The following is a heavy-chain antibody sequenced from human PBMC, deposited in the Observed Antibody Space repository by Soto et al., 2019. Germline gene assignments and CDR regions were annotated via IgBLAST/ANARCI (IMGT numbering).Heavy chain of an antibody. V-gene: IGHV3-48*03. CDR1: GFTFSSYE. Sequence: TGGNLRLSSAASGFTFSSYEMNWVRQAPGKGLEWVSYISSSGSTIYYADSVKGRFTISRDNAKNSLYLQMNSLRAEDTAVYYCSRAIAAAGTVVDYRGQGSLVTVSA. J-gene: IGHJ4*02. CDR2: ISSSGSTI. CDR3: SRAIAAAGTVVDY. D-gene: IGHD6-13*01.